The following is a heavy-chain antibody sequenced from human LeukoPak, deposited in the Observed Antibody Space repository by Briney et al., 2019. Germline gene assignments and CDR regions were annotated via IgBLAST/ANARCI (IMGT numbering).Heavy chain of an antibody. CDR1: GYTFTGYY. D-gene: IGHD2-15*01. CDR3: ARAEYCSGGSCNYYYYGMDV. Sequence: ASVKVSCKASGYTFTGYYMHWVRQAPGQGLEWMGWINPNSGGTNYAQKFQGRVTMTRDTSISTAYMELSRLRSDDTAVYYCARAEYCSGGSCNYYYYGMDVWGQGTTVTVSS. V-gene: IGHV1-2*02. J-gene: IGHJ6*02. CDR2: INPNSGGT.